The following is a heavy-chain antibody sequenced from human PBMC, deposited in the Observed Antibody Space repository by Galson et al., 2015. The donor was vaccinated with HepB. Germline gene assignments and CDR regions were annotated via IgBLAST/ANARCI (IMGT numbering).Heavy chain of an antibody. CDR2: IENDGSET. J-gene: IGHJ4*02. D-gene: IGHD3-3*01. CDR3: STIFDSPSDSPSDS. V-gene: IGHV3-74*01. CDR1: GFTLSSHW. Sequence: SLRLSCAASGFTLSSHWMHGVRQAPGKGLMWVSRIENDGSETSYADSVNGRFTISRDNARNTLYLQMHSLRAEDTAVYYCSTIFDSPSDSPSDSWGQGTLVTVSS.